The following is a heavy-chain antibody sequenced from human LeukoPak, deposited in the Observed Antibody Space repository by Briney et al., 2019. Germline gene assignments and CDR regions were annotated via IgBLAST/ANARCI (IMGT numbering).Heavy chain of an antibody. Sequence: GGSLRLSCAASGFTFSSYSMNWVRQAPGKGLEWVSSISSSSSYIYYADSVKGRFTISRDNAKNSLYLQMNSLRAEDTAVYYCARVLVRGAVGDWGQGTLVTVSS. CDR3: ARVLVRGAVGD. V-gene: IGHV3-21*01. CDR1: GFTFSSYS. J-gene: IGHJ4*02. CDR2: ISSSSSYI. D-gene: IGHD3-10*01.